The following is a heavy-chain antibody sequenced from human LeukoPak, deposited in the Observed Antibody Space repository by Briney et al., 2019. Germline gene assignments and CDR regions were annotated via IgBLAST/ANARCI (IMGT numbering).Heavy chain of an antibody. V-gene: IGHV3-48*03. Sequence: PGGSLRLSCAASGFTFSSYAMSWVRQAPGKGLEWISCITSSGGTTYYADSVKGRFTISRDNAKNLVYLQMNSLRAEDTAVYFCVRDLGDILTGYYMGTSGNWFDPWGQGTLVTVSS. J-gene: IGHJ5*02. CDR3: VRDLGDILTGYYMGTSGNWFDP. CDR1: GFTFSSYA. CDR2: ITSSGGTT. D-gene: IGHD3-9*01.